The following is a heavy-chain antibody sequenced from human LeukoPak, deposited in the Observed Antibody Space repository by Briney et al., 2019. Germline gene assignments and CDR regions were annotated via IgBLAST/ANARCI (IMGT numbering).Heavy chain of an antibody. CDR3: TTHYYDSSEDY. D-gene: IGHD3-22*01. J-gene: IGHJ4*02. Sequence: PGGSLRLSCAASGFTFSNAWMSWVRRAPGKGLEWVGRIKSKTDGGTTDYAAPVKGRFTISRDDSKNTLYLQMNSLKTEDTAVYYCTTHYYDSSEDYWGQGTLVTVSS. V-gene: IGHV3-15*01. CDR1: GFTFSNAW. CDR2: IKSKTDGGTT.